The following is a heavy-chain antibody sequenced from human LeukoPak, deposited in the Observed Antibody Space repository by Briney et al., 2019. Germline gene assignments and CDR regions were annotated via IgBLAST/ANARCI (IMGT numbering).Heavy chain of an antibody. D-gene: IGHD2-8*01. V-gene: IGHV3-33*01. CDR2: IWFDKNQ. CDR3: ARDRHCVNGVCHSPPGMDV. Sequence: GGSLRLSCAASGFIPNDYGMHWVRQAPGKGLGWVADIWFDKNQHFADSVKGRFAISRDNSKNTVYLQINSLRAEDTAVYYCARDRHCVNGVCHSPPGMDVWGQGTTVTVSS. J-gene: IGHJ6*02. CDR1: GFIPNDYG.